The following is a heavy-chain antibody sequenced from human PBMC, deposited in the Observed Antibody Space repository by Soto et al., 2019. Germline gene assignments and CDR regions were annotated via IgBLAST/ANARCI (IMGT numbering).Heavy chain of an antibody. V-gene: IGHV3-73*02. CDR1: GFTFTDSA. J-gene: IGHJ4*02. Sequence: EVQLVESGGGLVQPGGSLKLSCAASGFTFTDSAIHWVRQTSGKGLEWVGRIRNKVNTYATAYAASVKGRFTISRDDSMNTVYLQRNSLKTEDTAVYYCTRRRDWTAMDPLDYWGQGTLVTVSS. D-gene: IGHD5-18*01. CDR2: IRNKVNTYAT. CDR3: TRRRDWTAMDPLDY.